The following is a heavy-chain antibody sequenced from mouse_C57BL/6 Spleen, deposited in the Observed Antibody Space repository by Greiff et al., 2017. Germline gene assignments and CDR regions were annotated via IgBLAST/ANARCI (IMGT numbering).Heavy chain of an antibody. CDR3: ARVYYDYFYFDY. Sequence: EVQLQQSGPELVKPGASVKISCKASGYTFTDYYMNWVKQSHGKSLEWIGDINPNNGGTSYNQKFKGKATLTVDKSSSTAYMELRSLTSEDSAVYYCARVYYDYFYFDYWGQGTTLRVSS. CDR1: GYTFTDYY. J-gene: IGHJ2*01. CDR2: INPNNGGT. D-gene: IGHD2-4*01. V-gene: IGHV1-26*01.